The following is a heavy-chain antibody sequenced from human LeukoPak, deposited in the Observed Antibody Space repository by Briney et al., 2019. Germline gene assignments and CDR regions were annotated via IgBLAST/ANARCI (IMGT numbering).Heavy chain of an antibody. CDR3: ARDSDSSGYLDY. D-gene: IGHD3-22*01. Sequence: PGGSLRLSCAASGFTFSSYGMHWVRQAPGKGLEWVAVIWYDGSNKYYADSVKGRFTISRDNSKNTLYLQMNSLRAEDTAVYYCARDSDSSGYLDYWGQGTLVTVSS. V-gene: IGHV3-33*01. J-gene: IGHJ4*02. CDR2: IWYDGSNK. CDR1: GFTFSSYG.